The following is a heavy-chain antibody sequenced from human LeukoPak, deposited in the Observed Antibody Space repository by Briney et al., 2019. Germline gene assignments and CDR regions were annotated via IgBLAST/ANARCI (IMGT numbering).Heavy chain of an antibody. J-gene: IGHJ2*01. V-gene: IGHV1-18*01. CDR3: ARAYPNTWSGWFFDL. Sequence: ASVKVSCKASGYTFSSYGISWVRQAPGQGLEWMGWISAYNGNTNSAQQLQGRVTMTTDTSTSTAYMELRSLKSDDTAVYYCARAYPNTWSGWFFDLWGRGTLVTVSS. D-gene: IGHD2-15*01. CDR2: ISAYNGNT. CDR1: GYTFSSYG.